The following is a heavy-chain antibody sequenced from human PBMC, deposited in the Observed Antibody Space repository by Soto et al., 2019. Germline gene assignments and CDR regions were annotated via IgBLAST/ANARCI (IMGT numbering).Heavy chain of an antibody. CDR3: ARDLGLAYCGGDCYPEGWFDP. D-gene: IGHD2-21*02. J-gene: IGHJ5*02. CDR1: SYTFSSYY. CDR2: IREYNSNP. V-gene: IGHV1-18*01. Sequence: ASVKIFSKASSYTFSSYYISWVRQAPGQEREWTGCIREYNSNPNDAQKLQGRVTMTSDTSTSTASMEMRSRRSDDTAVYYCARDLGLAYCGGDCYPEGWFDPWGQGPLVTVS.